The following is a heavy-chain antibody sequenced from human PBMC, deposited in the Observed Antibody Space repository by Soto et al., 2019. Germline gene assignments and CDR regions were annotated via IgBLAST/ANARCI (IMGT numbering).Heavy chain of an antibody. V-gene: IGHV1-18*01. Sequence: ASVKVSCKASGYTFTIYGISWVRQAPGQGLEWMGWISAYNGNTNYAQKLLGRVTMTTDTSTSTAYMELRSLTYDDTAVYYCARGQRYSSSDYWGQGTLVTVSS. CDR1: GYTFTIYG. J-gene: IGHJ4*02. CDR2: ISAYNGNT. CDR3: ARGQRYSSSDY. D-gene: IGHD6-6*01.